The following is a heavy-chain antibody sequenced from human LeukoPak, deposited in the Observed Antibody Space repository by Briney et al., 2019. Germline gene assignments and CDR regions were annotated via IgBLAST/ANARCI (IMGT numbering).Heavy chain of an antibody. J-gene: IGHJ4*02. V-gene: IGHV4-59*01. CDR3: ARAGGYSYGYEFDY. CDR1: GGSISSYY. CDR2: IYYSGST. Sequence: SETLYLTCTVSGGSISSYYWSWIRQPPGKGLEWIGYIYYSGSTNYSPSLKSRVTISVDTSKNQFSLKLSSVTAADTAVYYCARAGGYSYGYEFDYWGQGTLVTVSS. D-gene: IGHD5-18*01.